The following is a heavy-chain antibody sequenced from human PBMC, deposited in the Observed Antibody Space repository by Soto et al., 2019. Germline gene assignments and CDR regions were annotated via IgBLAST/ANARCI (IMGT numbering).Heavy chain of an antibody. V-gene: IGHV4-59*08. CDR2: IYYSGST. J-gene: IGHJ5*02. D-gene: IGHD3-9*01. CDR1: GGSISSYY. Sequence: SETLSLTCTVSGGSISSYYWSWIRQPPGKGLEWIGYIYYSGSTNYNPSLKSRVTISVDTSKNQFSLKLSSVTAADTAVYYCARHSGDDILTPEWNWFDPWGQGTLVTVSS. CDR3: ARHSGDDILTPEWNWFDP.